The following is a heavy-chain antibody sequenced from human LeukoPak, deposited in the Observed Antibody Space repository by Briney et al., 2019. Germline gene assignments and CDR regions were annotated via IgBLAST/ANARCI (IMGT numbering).Heavy chain of an antibody. Sequence: PGGSLGLSCAASGFSFTSYGMHWVRQAPGKGLEWVAVIWYDGTNKYYADSVRGRFTISRDTSNNMLYLQMNSLRAEDTAVYYCARVSESGNSDYWGQGTLVTVSS. D-gene: IGHD4-23*01. CDR2: IWYDGTNK. J-gene: IGHJ4*02. CDR3: ARVSESGNSDY. V-gene: IGHV3-33*01. CDR1: GFSFTSYG.